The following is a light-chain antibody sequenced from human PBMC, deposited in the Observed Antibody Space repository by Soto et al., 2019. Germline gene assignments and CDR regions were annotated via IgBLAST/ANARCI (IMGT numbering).Light chain of an antibody. CDR2: DIS. J-gene: IGKJ1*01. Sequence: EIVITQSPATLSVSPGERATLSCRASQSVSSNLAWYQQKPGQAPRLLIYDISNRATGIPARFSGSGSGTDFTLTISRMQSEEFAVYYRKQYKNGWTFGQGTKVDIK. V-gene: IGKV3D-15*01. CDR1: QSVSSN. CDR3: KQYKNGWT.